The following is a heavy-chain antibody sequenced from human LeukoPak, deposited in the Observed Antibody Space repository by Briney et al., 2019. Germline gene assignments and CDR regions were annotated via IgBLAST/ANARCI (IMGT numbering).Heavy chain of an antibody. Sequence: ASVKVSCKASGHTFTSYYMHWVRQAPGQGLEWMGIINPSGGSTSYAQKFQGRVTMTRDTSTSTVYMELSSLRSEDTAVYYCARVPVEYYYGSGSPIWGQGTLVTVSS. J-gene: IGHJ4*02. D-gene: IGHD3-10*01. CDR3: ARVPVEYYYGSGSPI. CDR2: INPSGGST. V-gene: IGHV1-46*01. CDR1: GHTFTSYY.